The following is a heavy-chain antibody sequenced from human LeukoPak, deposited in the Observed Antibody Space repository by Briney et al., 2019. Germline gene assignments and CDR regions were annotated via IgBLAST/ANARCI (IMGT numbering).Heavy chain of an antibody. CDR1: GGSFSGYY. V-gene: IGHV4-34*01. CDR3: ARVPFDY. CDR2: INHSGST. J-gene: IGHJ4*02. Sequence: SETLSLTCAVYGGSFSGYYWSWIRQPPGKGLEWIGEINHSGSTNYNPSLKSRVTISVDTSKNQFSLKLSSMTAADTAVYYCARVPFDYWGQGTLVTVSS.